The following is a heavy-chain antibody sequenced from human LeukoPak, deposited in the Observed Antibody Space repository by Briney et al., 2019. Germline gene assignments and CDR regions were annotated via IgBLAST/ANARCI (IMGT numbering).Heavy chain of an antibody. V-gene: IGHV1-46*01. Sequence: ASVKVSCKASGYTFTNYYMHWVRQAPGQGLEWMGIINPSGGGTSYAQKFQGRLTMTRDTSTTTVYMELSSLRSEDTAMYYCAREIGPRQLHLWGSAFDYWGQGTLATVSS. CDR1: GYTFTNYY. CDR2: INPSGGGT. CDR3: AREIGPRQLHLWGSAFDY. D-gene: IGHD5-18*01. J-gene: IGHJ4*02.